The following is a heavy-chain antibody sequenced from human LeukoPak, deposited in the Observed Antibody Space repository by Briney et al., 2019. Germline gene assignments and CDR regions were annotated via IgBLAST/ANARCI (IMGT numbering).Heavy chain of an antibody. Sequence: QAGGSLRLSCAASGFTVSSSYMSWVRQAPGKGLEWVSVIYIGGSTYYADSVKGRFTISRDNSKNTLYLQMNSLRAEDSAVYYCARGRDDTSGPSGNWGQGTLVTVSS. CDR3: ARGRDDTSGPSGN. CDR1: GFTVSSSY. V-gene: IGHV3-53*01. J-gene: IGHJ4*02. D-gene: IGHD3-22*01. CDR2: IYIGGST.